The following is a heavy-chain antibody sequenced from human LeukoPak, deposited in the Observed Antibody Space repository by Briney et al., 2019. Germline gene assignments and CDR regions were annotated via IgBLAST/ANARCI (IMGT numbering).Heavy chain of an antibody. J-gene: IGHJ4*02. CDR3: ARDTVAVAGRPRIGLWY. Sequence: PSETLSLTCAVYGGSFSGYYWSWIRQPPGKGLEWIGEINHSGSTNYNPSLKSRVTISVDTSKNQFSLKLSSVTAADTAVYYCARDTVAVAGRPRIGLWYWGQGTLVTVSS. V-gene: IGHV4-34*01. CDR1: GGSFSGYY. CDR2: INHSGST. D-gene: IGHD6-19*01.